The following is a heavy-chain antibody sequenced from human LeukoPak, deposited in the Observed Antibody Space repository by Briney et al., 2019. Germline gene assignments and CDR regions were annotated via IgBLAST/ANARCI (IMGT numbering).Heavy chain of an antibody. D-gene: IGHD3-22*01. V-gene: IGHV3-30*18. CDR1: GFTFGNHG. Sequence: GRSLGLSCAASGFTFGNHGMHWVRQPPGKGLEWVALISYDGNNKYYADSVKGRFTISRDNSKNTLYLQMSSLRDEDTAVYYCAKGLGDSSGYLNNYWGQGTLVTVSS. J-gene: IGHJ4*02. CDR2: ISYDGNNK. CDR3: AKGLGDSSGYLNNY.